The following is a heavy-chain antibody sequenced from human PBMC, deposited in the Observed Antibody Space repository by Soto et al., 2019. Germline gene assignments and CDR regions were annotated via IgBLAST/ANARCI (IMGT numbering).Heavy chain of an antibody. CDR1: GYTFNTYD. D-gene: IGHD6-25*01. J-gene: IGHJ4*02. CDR2: MNPYNGNT. Sequence: GPSVKVSCQASGYTFNTYDIYWMLQATGQGLEWMGWMNPYNGNTGYVQKFQGRVTVTRNTSISTVYMELSGLRPDDTAVYYCARRKERSGPHYFDYWGQGSQVTVSS. V-gene: IGHV1-8*01. CDR3: ARRKERSGPHYFDY.